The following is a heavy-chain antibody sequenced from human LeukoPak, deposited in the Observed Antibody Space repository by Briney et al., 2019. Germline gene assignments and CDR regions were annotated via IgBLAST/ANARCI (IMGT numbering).Heavy chain of an antibody. CDR1: GFTFSSYW. D-gene: IGHD3-10*01. CDR2: IKQDGSEK. Sequence: GGSLRLSCAASGFTFSSYWMSWVRQAPGKGLEWVANIKQDGSEKYYVDSVKGRFTISRDNAKNSLYLQMNSLRAEDTAVYYCARDPLSYYYGSGSYAFDYWGQGTLVTVSS. CDR3: ARDPLSYYYGSGSYAFDY. J-gene: IGHJ4*02. V-gene: IGHV3-7*01.